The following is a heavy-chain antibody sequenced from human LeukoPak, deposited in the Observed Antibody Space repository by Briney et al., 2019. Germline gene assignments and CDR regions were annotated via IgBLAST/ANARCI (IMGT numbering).Heavy chain of an antibody. Sequence: GGSLRLSCAASGFTFSSYGMHWVRQAPGKGLEWVAFIRYDGSNKYYADSVKGRFTISRDNSKNTLYLQMNSLRAEDTAVYYCAKDKRAMVRGGAMDVWGKGTTVTISS. V-gene: IGHV3-30*02. J-gene: IGHJ6*03. D-gene: IGHD3-10*01. CDR2: IRYDGSNK. CDR3: AKDKRAMVRGGAMDV. CDR1: GFTFSSYG.